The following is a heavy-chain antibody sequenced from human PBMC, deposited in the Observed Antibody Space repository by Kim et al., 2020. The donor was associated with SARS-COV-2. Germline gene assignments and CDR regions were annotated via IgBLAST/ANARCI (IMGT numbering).Heavy chain of an antibody. Sequence: GGSLRLSCAASGFTFSSYAMHWVRQAPGKGLEWVAVISYDGSNKYYADSVKGRFTISRDNSKNTLYLQMNSLRAEDTAVYYCARGWYYDSLDAFDIWGQGTMVTVSS. V-gene: IGHV3-30-3*01. D-gene: IGHD3-22*01. J-gene: IGHJ3*02. CDR2: ISYDGSNK. CDR1: GFTFSSYA. CDR3: ARGWYYDSLDAFDI.